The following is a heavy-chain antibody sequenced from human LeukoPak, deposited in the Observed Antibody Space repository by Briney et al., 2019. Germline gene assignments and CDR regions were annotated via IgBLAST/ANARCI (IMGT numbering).Heavy chain of an antibody. CDR2: IYYSGST. V-gene: IGHV4-59*01. Sequence: SETLSLTCTVSGGSISSYYWSWIRQPPGKGLEWIGYIYYSGSTNYNPSLKSRVTISVDTSKSQFSLKLSSVTAADTAVYYCARHGSSGWYYFDYWGQGTLVTVSS. D-gene: IGHD6-19*01. J-gene: IGHJ4*02. CDR1: GGSISSYY. CDR3: ARHGSSGWYYFDY.